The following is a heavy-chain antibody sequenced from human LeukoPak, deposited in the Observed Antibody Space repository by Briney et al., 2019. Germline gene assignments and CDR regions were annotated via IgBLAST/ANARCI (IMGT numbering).Heavy chain of an antibody. Sequence: GGSLRLSCVASGFTFSSSAMSWVRRAPGKGLEWVSAISGSGTYYAESVKGRFTISRDNSKNTLYLQMDSLRAEDTALYYCAKITTRWGQGTLVTVSS. CDR1: GFTFSSSA. J-gene: IGHJ4*02. V-gene: IGHV3-23*01. CDR3: AKITTR. CDR2: ISGSGT. D-gene: IGHD1-1*01.